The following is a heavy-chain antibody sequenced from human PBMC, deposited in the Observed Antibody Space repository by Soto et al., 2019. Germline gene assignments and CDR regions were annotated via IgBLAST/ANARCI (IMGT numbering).Heavy chain of an antibody. V-gene: IGHV5-10-1*01. CDR2: IDPSDSYT. CDR3: ATQGGILDYYYYGMDV. J-gene: IGHJ6*02. CDR1: GYSFTSYW. D-gene: IGHD5-18*01. Sequence: GESLNISCKGSGYSFTSYWISWVRQMPGKGLEWMGRIDPSDSYTNYSPSFQGHVTISADKSISTAYLQWSSLKASDTAMYYCATQGGILDYYYYGMDVWGQGTTVTVSS.